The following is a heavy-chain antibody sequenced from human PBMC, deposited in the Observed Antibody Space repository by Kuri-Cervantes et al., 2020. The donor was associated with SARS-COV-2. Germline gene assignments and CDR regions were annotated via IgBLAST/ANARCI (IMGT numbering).Heavy chain of an antibody. CDR3: ARPSNFHHDSGAYV. Sequence: GESLKISCTASGFTFSSYAMNWVRQAPGRGLEWVSIIDDSGVNTYYADSVKGRFTISRDNSKNTVYLQMNSLRAEDTAVYYCARPSNFHHDSGAYVWGQGTTVTVSS. CDR1: GFTFSSYA. J-gene: IGHJ6*02. V-gene: IGHV3-23*01. CDR2: IDDSGVNT. D-gene: IGHD3-22*01.